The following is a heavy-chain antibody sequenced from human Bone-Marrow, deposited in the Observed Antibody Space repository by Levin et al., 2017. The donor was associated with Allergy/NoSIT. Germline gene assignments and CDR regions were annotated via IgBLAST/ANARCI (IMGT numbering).Heavy chain of an antibody. CDR3: AREDVYCSGGSCTHSWFDP. CDR1: GYTFTSYD. Sequence: EASVKVSCKASGYTFTSYDINWVRLATGQGLEWMGWMNPNSGNIGYAQKFQGRFTMTRNTSISTAYMELSSLRSEDTAVYYCAREDVYCSGGSCTHSWFDPWGQGTLVTVSS. D-gene: IGHD2-15*01. CDR2: MNPNSGNI. V-gene: IGHV1-8*01. J-gene: IGHJ5*02.